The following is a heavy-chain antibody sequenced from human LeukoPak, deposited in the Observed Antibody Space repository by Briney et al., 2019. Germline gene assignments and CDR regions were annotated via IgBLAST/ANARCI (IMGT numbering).Heavy chain of an antibody. Sequence: GGSLRLSCVASGFTFSSYSMNWVRQAPGKGLEWVSYISRSSGAIYYADSVKGRFTISRENAKNSLYLQMYSLRVEDTAVYYCARDFPPAYWGQGTLVTVSS. J-gene: IGHJ4*02. V-gene: IGHV3-48*01. CDR3: ARDFPPAY. CDR1: GFTFSSYS. CDR2: ISRSSGAI.